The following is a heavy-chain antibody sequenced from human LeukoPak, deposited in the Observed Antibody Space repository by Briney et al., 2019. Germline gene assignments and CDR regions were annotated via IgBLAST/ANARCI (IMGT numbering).Heavy chain of an antibody. CDR3: ARGGVDSSGRLGFDP. J-gene: IGHJ5*02. CDR2: IYYSGST. Sequence: SETLSLTCTVSGGSISSSSYYWGWIRQPPGKGLEWIGSIYYSGSTYYNPSLKSRVTISVDTSKNQFSLKLSSVTAADTAVYYCARGGVDSSGRLGFDPWGQGTLVTVSS. D-gene: IGHD3-22*01. V-gene: IGHV4-39*01. CDR1: GGSISSSSYY.